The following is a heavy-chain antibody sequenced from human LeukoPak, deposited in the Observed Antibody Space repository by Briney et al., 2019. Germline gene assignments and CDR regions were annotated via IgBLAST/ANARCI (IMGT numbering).Heavy chain of an antibody. V-gene: IGHV3-23*01. CDR2: ISGSGGST. J-gene: IGHJ4*02. CDR1: GFTFSSYA. Sequence: GGSLRLSCAASGFTFSSYAMSWVRQAPGKGLEWVSAISGSGGSTYYADYVKGRFTISRDNSKNTLYLQMNSLRAEDTAVYYCAKDLIYSSGWYTRVEYDYWGQGTLVTVSS. D-gene: IGHD6-19*01. CDR3: AKDLIYSSGWYTRVEYDY.